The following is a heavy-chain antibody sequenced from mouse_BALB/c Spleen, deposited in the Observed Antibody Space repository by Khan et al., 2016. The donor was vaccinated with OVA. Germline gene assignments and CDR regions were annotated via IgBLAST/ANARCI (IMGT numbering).Heavy chain of an antibody. D-gene: IGHD1-1*01. CDR3: ATSYYYGYYFDY. CDR1: GFTFSSYG. V-gene: IGHV5-17*02. CDR2: ISGDSSTT. J-gene: IGHJ2*01. Sequence: EVQLQESGGGLVQPGGSRKLSCAASGFTFSSYGMHWVRQAPEKGLEWVAYISGDSSTTYYTDTVKGRFTISRDNPKNTLSLQMTSLMSEDTALYYCATSYYYGYYFDYWGPGTTLTVSS.